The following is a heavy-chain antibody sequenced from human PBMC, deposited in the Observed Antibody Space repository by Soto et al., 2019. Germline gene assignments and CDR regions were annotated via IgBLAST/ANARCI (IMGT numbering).Heavy chain of an antibody. V-gene: IGHV3-64*01. D-gene: IGHD3-3*01. CDR3: ARGSPTYSIFAERATGAFDI. Sequence: GGSLRLSCEASGFTLITYEMHWVRQAPGKGLEYVSAISSSGGRTYYANSVKGRFTISRDNSKHTLYLQMASLTTEDTDVYFCARGSPTYSIFAERATGAFDIWGQGTKVTVSS. CDR1: GFTLITYE. J-gene: IGHJ3*02. CDR2: ISSSGGRT.